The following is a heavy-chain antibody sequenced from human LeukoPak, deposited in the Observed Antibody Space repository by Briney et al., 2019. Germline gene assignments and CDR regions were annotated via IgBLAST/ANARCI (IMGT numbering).Heavy chain of an antibody. CDR2: MNPNSGNT. J-gene: IGHJ4*02. CDR1: GYTFTSYD. V-gene: IGHV1-8*01. Sequence: ASVKVSCKASGYTFTSYDINWVRQATGQGLEWMGWMNPNSGNTGYAQKFQGRVTMTRNTSISTAYMELSSLRSEDTAVYYCARGRGRYYYGSGSYYKTLFDYWGQGTLVTASS. CDR3: ARGRGRYYYGSGSYYKTLFDY. D-gene: IGHD3-10*01.